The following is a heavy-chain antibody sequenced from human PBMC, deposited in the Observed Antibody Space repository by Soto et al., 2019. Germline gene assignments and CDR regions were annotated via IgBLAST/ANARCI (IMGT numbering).Heavy chain of an antibody. CDR3: ANTPAGDAHSYGFIDAFDI. V-gene: IGHV3-23*01. CDR1: GFTFSSYA. Sequence: EVQLLESGGGLVQPGGSLRLSCAASGFTFSSYAMSWVRQAPGKGLEWVSAISGSGGSTYYADSVKGRFTISRDNSKNTLYLQMNSLRAEDTAVYYCANTPAGDAHSYGFIDAFDIWGQGTMVTVSS. J-gene: IGHJ3*02. D-gene: IGHD5-18*01. CDR2: ISGSGGST.